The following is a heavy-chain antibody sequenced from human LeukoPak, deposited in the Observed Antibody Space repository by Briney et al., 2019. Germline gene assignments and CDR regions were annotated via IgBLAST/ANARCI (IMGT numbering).Heavy chain of an antibody. CDR3: ARRGGSGSYIDY. CDR2: IYPGDSDT. V-gene: IGHV5-51*01. Sequence: GESLQISCQGSGYTFTSYWIGWARQMSGKGLEWMGIIYPGDSDTKYSPSFQGQVTISADRSTSIAYLQWSSLKASDTAMYYCARRGGSGSYIDYWGQGTLVTVSS. D-gene: IGHD3-10*01. CDR1: GYTFTSYW. J-gene: IGHJ4*02.